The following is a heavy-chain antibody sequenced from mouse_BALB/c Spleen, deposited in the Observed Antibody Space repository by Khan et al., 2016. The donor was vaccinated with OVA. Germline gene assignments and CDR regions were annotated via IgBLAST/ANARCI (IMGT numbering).Heavy chain of an antibody. CDR2: IRSKSKNYAT. J-gene: IGHJ4*01. CDR3: VGENYYDTTYDYYSMDY. V-gene: IGHV10-3*03. CDR1: GFTFNTYA. D-gene: IGHD1-1*01. Sequence: EVQLVESGGGLVQPKGSLKLSCAASGFTFNTYAMNWVCQTPGKGLEWVARIRSKSKNYATYYADSGKDRFTISRDDSQSMLYLQMDNLKTEDTGMYFCVGENYYDTTYDYYSMDYWGQGTSVTVSS.